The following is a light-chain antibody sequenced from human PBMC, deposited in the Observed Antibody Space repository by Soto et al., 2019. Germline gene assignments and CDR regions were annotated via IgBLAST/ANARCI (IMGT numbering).Light chain of an antibody. Sequence: DIQMTQSPSTLSASVGDRVTITCRASQSISSWLAWYQQKPGKAPKLLIYKASSLESGVPSGFSGSGSGTEFTLTISSLQPDDFTTYFCQQYHGRWATFGQGTKVDIK. CDR2: KAS. V-gene: IGKV1-5*03. J-gene: IGKJ1*01. CDR1: QSISSW. CDR3: QQYHGRWAT.